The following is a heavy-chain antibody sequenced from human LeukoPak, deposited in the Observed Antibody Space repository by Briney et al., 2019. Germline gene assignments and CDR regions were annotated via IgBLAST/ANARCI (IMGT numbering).Heavy chain of an antibody. CDR2: IYHSGST. D-gene: IGHD2-15*01. CDR1: GGSISSGGYS. Sequence: SETLSLTCAVSGGSISSGGYSWSWIRQPPGKGLEWIGYIYHSGSTYYNPSLKSRVTISVDRSKNQFSLKLSSVTAADTAVYYCARVAGDRYCSGGGCYWFDPWGQGTLVTVSS. J-gene: IGHJ5*02. V-gene: IGHV4-30-2*01. CDR3: ARVAGDRYCSGGGCYWFDP.